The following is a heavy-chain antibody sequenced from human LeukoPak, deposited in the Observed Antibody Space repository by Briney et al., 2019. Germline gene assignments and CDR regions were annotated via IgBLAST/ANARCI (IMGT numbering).Heavy chain of an antibody. D-gene: IGHD4-11*01. CDR3: ARGRHEETTSRDYYYGLDV. Sequence: PSETLSLTCAVYGGSFSGYYWRWSWIRQPPGKGLEWIGKINRSGSTNYNPSLESRVTISVDTSKNQFSLRLSSVTAADTAAYYCARGRHEETTSRDYYYGLDVWGQGTTVTVSS. CDR1: GGSFSGYY. V-gene: IGHV4-34*01. J-gene: IGHJ6*02. CDR2: INRSGST.